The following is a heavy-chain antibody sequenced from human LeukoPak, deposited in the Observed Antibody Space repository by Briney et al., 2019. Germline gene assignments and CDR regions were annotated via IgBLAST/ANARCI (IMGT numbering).Heavy chain of an antibody. J-gene: IGHJ6*03. V-gene: IGHV3-23*01. Sequence: GGSLRLSCAASGFTFSSYAMSWVRQAPGRGLEWVSALSGGGDSTYYADTVKGRFTIYRDNSRSTLYLQINSLRDEDTAVYYCEKPLEYSTSNYYYMDVRGKGTTVAVSS. CDR2: LSGGGDST. CDR1: GFTFSSYA. D-gene: IGHD6-6*01. CDR3: EKPLEYSTSNYYYMDV.